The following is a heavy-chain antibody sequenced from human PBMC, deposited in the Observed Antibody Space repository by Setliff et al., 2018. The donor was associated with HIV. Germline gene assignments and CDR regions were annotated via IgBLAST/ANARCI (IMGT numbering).Heavy chain of an antibody. J-gene: IGHJ5*01. CDR2: RYTTGST. V-gene: IGHV4-61*09. D-gene: IGHD3-9*01. Sequence: SETLSLTCTVSGGSVSSGSYYWSWIRQPAGRGLEWIGHRYTTGSTSYNPSLKSRVTISVDTSKNQFSLKLSSVTAADTAVYYCARGPKPGLLDLTWFDSWGQGILVTVSS. CDR1: GGSVSSGSYY. CDR3: ARGPKPGLLDLTWFDS.